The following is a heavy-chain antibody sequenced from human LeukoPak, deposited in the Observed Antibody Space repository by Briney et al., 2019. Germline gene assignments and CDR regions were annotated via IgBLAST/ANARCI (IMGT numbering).Heavy chain of an antibody. J-gene: IGHJ4*02. CDR2: IYHSGST. V-gene: IGHV4-38-2*02. Sequence: SETLSLTCTVSGYSISSDYYWGWIRQPPGKGLEWIGGIYHSGSTYYNPSLKSRVTISVDTSKNQFYLKLSSVTAADTAVYYCASAERHFCSSTSCYGGHFDYWGQGTLVTVSS. D-gene: IGHD2-2*01. CDR3: ASAERHFCSSTSCYGGHFDY. CDR1: GYSISSDYY.